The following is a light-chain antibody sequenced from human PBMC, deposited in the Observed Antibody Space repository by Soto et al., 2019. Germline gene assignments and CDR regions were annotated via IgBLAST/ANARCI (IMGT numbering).Light chain of an antibody. V-gene: IGKV1-6*01. CDR2: AAS. Sequence: AIQMTQSPSSLSASVGDRVTITCRASQGIRNDLGWYQQKPGKAPKLLIYAASSLQSGGPSRFSGSGSGTDFTLTISRLQPEDFATYYCLQDDTYPWTFGQGTKVEIK. J-gene: IGKJ1*01. CDR1: QGIRND. CDR3: LQDDTYPWT.